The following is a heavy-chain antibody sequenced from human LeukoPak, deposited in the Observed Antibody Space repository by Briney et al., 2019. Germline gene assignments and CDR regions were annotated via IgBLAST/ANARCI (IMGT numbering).Heavy chain of an antibody. J-gene: IGHJ4*02. V-gene: IGHV3-48*03. Sequence: VGSLRLSCTASGFTFSSYEMNWVRQAPGRGLGWVSYISSGSSTIYYADSVKGRFTISRDNAKNSLYLQMNSLRAEDTAVYYCARDALFYRGGFDYWGQGTLVTVSS. D-gene: IGHD1-26*01. CDR3: ARDALFYRGGFDY. CDR2: ISSGSSTI. CDR1: GFTFSSYE.